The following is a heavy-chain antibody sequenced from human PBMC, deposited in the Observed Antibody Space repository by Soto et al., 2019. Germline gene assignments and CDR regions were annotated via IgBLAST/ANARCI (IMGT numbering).Heavy chain of an antibody. D-gene: IGHD5-18*01. CDR2: ISGSGGFT. J-gene: IGHJ5*02. CDR3: ARLGLSPGSLRGGIQLQYNWFDP. CDR1: GFTFSDYA. Sequence: PGGSLRLSCAASGFTFSDYAMTWVRQAPGKGLEWVSAISGSGGFTSFADSVKGRFTISRDNSKNTLYLQMNSLRVEDTAVYYCARLGLSPGSLRGGIQLQYNWFDPWGRGTLVTVSS. V-gene: IGHV3-23*01.